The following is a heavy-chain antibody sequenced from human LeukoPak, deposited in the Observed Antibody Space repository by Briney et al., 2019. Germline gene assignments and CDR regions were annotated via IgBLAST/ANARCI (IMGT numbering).Heavy chain of an antibody. J-gene: IGHJ3*02. Sequence: GGSLRLSCAASGFTFSSYSMNWVRQAPGKGLEWVSSISSCSSYIYYADSVKGRFTTSRDNAKNSLYLQMNSLRAEDTAVYYCARGVRDISSSRSDAFDIWGQGTMVTVSS. CDR1: GFTFSSYS. D-gene: IGHD6-6*01. CDR3: ARGVRDISSSRSDAFDI. CDR2: ISSCSSYI. V-gene: IGHV3-21*01.